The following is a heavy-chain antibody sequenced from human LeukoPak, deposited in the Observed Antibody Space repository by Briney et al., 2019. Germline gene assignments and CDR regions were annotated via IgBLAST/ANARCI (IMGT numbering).Heavy chain of an antibody. V-gene: IGHV3-21*01. J-gene: IGHJ4*02. CDR1: EFTFRSYT. D-gene: IGHD2-2*01. Sequence: PGGSLRLSCAASEFTFRSYTMSWVRQAPGKGLEWVSSISSSSYIYYEDSVKGRFTISRDNAKNSLYLQMNSLRAEDTAVYYCARDPTEPLGYCSSTSCPQNYWGQGTLVTVSS. CDR3: ARDPTEPLGYCSSTSCPQNY. CDR2: ISSSSYI.